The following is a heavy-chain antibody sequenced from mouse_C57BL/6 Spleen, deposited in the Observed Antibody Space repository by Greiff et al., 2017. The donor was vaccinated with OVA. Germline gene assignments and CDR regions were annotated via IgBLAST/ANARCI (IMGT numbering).Heavy chain of an antibody. J-gene: IGHJ4*01. D-gene: IGHD1-1*01. CDR3: ARLDGSSLYAMDY. Sequence: QVQLQQPGAELVRPGSSVKLSCKASGYTFTSYWMHWVKQRPIQGLEWIGNIDPSDSETHYNPKFKDKATLTVAKSSSTAYMQLSSLTSEDSAVDYWARLDGSSLYAMDYWGQGTSVTVSS. V-gene: IGHV1-52*01. CDR1: GYTFTSYW. CDR2: IDPSDSET.